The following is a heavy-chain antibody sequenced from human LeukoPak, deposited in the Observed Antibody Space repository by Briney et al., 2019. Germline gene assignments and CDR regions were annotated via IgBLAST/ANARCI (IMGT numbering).Heavy chain of an antibody. V-gene: IGHV3-23*01. D-gene: IGHD5-12*01. CDR2: ITGSGGST. CDR1: GFTFGIYA. Sequence: GGSLRLSCAASGFTFGIYAMTWVRQAPGKGLQWVSAITGSGGSTYYADSVKGRFTISRDNSKDTLYLRMNGLRAEDTAVYYCATLPRGPTGYVGYGGEDYWGQGTLVTVSS. CDR3: ATLPRGPTGYVGYGGEDY. J-gene: IGHJ4*02.